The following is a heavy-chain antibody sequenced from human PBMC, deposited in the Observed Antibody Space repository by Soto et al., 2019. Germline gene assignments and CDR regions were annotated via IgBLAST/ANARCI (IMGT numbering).Heavy chain of an antibody. CDR1: GFTFISYG. J-gene: IGHJ4*02. Sequence: GGSLRLSCAASGFTFISYGIHWCRQAPGKGLEWVAVISYDGSNKYYADSVKGRFTISRDNSKNTLYLQMNSLRAEDTAVYYCAKDRNPFKRWLQPFDYWGQGTLVTVSS. CDR2: ISYDGSNK. CDR3: AKDRNPFKRWLQPFDY. V-gene: IGHV3-30*18. D-gene: IGHD5-12*01.